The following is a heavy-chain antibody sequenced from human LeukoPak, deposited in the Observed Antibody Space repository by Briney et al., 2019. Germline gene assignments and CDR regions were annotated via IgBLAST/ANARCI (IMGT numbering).Heavy chain of an antibody. CDR1: GGSFHSKY. CDR3: ANYISNDHYDIDG. V-gene: IGHV4-4*09. Sequence: SDTLSLTCSVSGGSFHSKYWSWIRQPPGKGVEWIGYIYTSGSTNFNPSLSSRVAISIDTSKNQFSPEVAAVTAADTAVYYYANYISNDHYDIDGWGKVTTVT. CDR2: IYTSGST. J-gene: IGHJ6*03. D-gene: IGHD1-1*01.